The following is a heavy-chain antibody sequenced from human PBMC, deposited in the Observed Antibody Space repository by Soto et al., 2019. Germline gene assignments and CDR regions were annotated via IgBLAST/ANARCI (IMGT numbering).Heavy chain of an antibody. V-gene: IGHV3-7*01. D-gene: IGHD6-19*01. CDR2: IKQDGSEE. Sequence: EVQLVEAGGDLVQPGGSLRLSCVGSGFTFSTFWMTWVRQAPGKGLEWVANIKQDGSEELYADSVKGRFTISRDNAKNSLVLQMTSRRAEDTAMYYCSGSSGWRNDYWGQGTLVTGSS. J-gene: IGHJ4*02. CDR1: GFTFSTFW. CDR3: SGSSGWRNDY.